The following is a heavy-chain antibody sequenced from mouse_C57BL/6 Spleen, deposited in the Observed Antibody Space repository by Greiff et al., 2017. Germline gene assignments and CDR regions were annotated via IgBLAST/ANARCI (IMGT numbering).Heavy chain of an antibody. CDR2: INPNYGTT. Sequence: EVQLQESGPELVKPGASVKISCKASGYSFTDYNMNWVKQSNGKSLEWIGVINPNYGTTSYNQKFKGKATLTVDQSSSTAYMQLNSLTSEDSAVYYCARREYYSNYEVFDYWGQGTTLTVSS. V-gene: IGHV1-39*01. CDR1: GYSFTDYN. CDR3: ARREYYSNYEVFDY. D-gene: IGHD2-5*01. J-gene: IGHJ2*01.